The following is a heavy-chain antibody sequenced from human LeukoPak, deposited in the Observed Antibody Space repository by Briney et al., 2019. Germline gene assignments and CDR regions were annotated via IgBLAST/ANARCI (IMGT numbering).Heavy chain of an antibody. V-gene: IGHV1-8*03. CDR2: MNPNSGNT. CDR3: ARGHDFWTGYYTDYDY. J-gene: IGHJ4*02. Sequence: ASVKVSCKASGYTFTSYGISWVRQAPGQGLEWMGRMNPNSGNTGYAQKFQGRVTITRNTSITTAYMELSSLRSEDTAVYYCARGHDFWTGYYTDYDYWGQGTLVTVSS. D-gene: IGHD3/OR15-3a*01. CDR1: GYTFTSYG.